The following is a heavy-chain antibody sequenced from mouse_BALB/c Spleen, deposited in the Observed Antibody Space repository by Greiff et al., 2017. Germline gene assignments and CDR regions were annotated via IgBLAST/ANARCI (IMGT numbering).Heavy chain of an antibody. J-gene: IGHJ4*01. CDR1: GFTFSSFG. Sequence: EVQLVESGGDLVKPGGSLKLSCAASGFTFSSFGMHWVRQAPEKGLEWVAYISSGSSTIYYADTVKGRFTISRDNPKNTLFLQMTSLRSEDTAMYYCARSPLRGAMDYWGQGTSVTVSS. CDR2: ISSGSSTI. CDR3: ARSPLRGAMDY. V-gene: IGHV5-17*02. D-gene: IGHD1-2*01.